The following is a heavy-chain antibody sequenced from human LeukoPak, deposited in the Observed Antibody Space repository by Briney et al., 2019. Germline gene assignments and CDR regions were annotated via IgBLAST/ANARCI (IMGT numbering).Heavy chain of an antibody. D-gene: IGHD3-9*01. V-gene: IGHV3-21*01. Sequence: GGSLRLSCAASGFTFSSYSMNWVRQAPGKGLEWVSSISSTGSYIFYADSVKGRFAISRDNAKNSLYLQMNSLRAEDTAVYYCAREMDDILTGYGLDYWGQGTLVTVSS. CDR2: ISSTGSYI. CDR3: AREMDDILTGYGLDY. CDR1: GFTFSSYS. J-gene: IGHJ4*02.